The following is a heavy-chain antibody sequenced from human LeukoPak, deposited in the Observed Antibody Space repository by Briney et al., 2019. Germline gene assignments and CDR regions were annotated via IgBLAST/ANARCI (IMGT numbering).Heavy chain of an antibody. D-gene: IGHD5-24*01. CDR1: GFTFSSYG. CDR3: ARGQVATILPFDY. J-gene: IGHJ4*02. CDR2: IWYDGSNK. Sequence: PGRSLRLSCAASGFTFSSYGMHWVRQAPGKGLEWVAVIWYDGSNKYYADSVKGRFTISRDNSKNTLYLQMNSLRAEDTAVYYCARGQVATILPFDYWGQGTLVTVSS. V-gene: IGHV3-33*01.